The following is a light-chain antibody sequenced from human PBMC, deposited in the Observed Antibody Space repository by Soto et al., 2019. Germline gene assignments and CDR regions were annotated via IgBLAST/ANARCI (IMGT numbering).Light chain of an antibody. V-gene: IGLV1-51*01. CDR2: DDN. J-gene: IGLJ1*01. CDR1: SSNIGGNS. Sequence: QSVLTQPPSVSAAPGQKVTISCSGSSSNIGGNSVSWYQQLPGTAPKLLIYDDNKRPSGIPDRFSGSKSGTSATLGITGFQTGEEADYYCGSWDSSMSAYVFGNGTKGTV. CDR3: GSWDSSMSAYV.